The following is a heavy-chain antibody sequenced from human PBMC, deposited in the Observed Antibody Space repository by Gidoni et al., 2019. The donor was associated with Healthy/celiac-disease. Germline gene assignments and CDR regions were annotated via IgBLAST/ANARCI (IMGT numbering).Heavy chain of an antibody. CDR1: GFTFSSYG. J-gene: IGHJ6*02. CDR2: IWYDGSNK. V-gene: IGHV3-33*01. CDR3: ARAGEPFYYYYYGMDV. D-gene: IGHD3-10*01. Sequence: QVQLVESGGGVVQPGRSLRLSCAAYGFTFSSYGMHWVRQAPGKGLEWVAVIWYDGSNKYYADSVKGRFTISRDNSKNTLYLQMNSLRAEDTAVYYCARAGEPFYYYYYGMDVWGQGTTVTVSS.